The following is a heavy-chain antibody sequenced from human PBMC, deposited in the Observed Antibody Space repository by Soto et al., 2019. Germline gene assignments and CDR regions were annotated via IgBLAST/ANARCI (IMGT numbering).Heavy chain of an antibody. CDR1: GYTFTSYG. CDR2: IGAYNSNT. D-gene: IGHD6-13*01. V-gene: IGHV1-18*01. CDR3: ATDIAETGPADD. J-gene: IGHJ4*02. Sequence: GASGKVSCKASGYTFTSYGISWVRQAPGQGLQWMGWIGAYNSNTNYARKFQGRVTMTTDTSTSTVFMELTSLTSDDTAVYYCATDIAETGPADDWGQGTLVTVSS.